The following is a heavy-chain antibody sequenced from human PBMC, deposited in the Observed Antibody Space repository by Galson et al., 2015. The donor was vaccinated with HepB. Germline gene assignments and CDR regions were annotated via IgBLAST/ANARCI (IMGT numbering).Heavy chain of an antibody. Sequence: SLRLSCAASGFTFSNGWMSWVRQAPGKGLEWVGRSKSKTDGGTTDYAAPVKGRFIISREDSRNTLYLQMNSLKTEDTGVYYCTTWKVGATRTLDFWGQGTLVTVSS. CDR3: TTWKVGATRTLDF. V-gene: IGHV3-15*05. D-gene: IGHD1-26*01. J-gene: IGHJ4*02. CDR1: GFTFSNGW. CDR2: SKSKTDGGTT.